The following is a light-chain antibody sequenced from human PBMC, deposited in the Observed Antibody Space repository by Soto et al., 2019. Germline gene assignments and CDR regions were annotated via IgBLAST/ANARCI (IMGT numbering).Light chain of an antibody. CDR2: GAS. J-gene: IGKJ1*01. V-gene: IGKV3-20*01. CDR1: QSVSSSY. Sequence: EIVLTQSPGTLSLSPVEIATLSCRASQSVSSSYLAWYQQKPGQAPRLLIYGASSRATGIPDRFSGSGSGTDFTLTISRLEPEDFAVYYCQQYGSSPWTFGQGTTGDIK. CDR3: QQYGSSPWT.